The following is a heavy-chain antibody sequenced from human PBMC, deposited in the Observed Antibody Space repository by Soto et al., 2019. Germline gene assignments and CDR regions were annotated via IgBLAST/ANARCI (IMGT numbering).Heavy chain of an antibody. CDR2: IYWDEDK. J-gene: IGHJ6*02. D-gene: IGHD1-7*01. CDR3: AGSNYESGLDV. V-gene: IGHV2-5*02. Sequence: QITLKESGPTLVRPTQTLTLTCSFSGFSLNTNGMGVGWIRQPPGKALEWLAFIYWDEDKRYSPSLKTRLTVTTDTSKNEVVLTLTNLDPLDTGTYCCAGSNYESGLDVWGQGTTVTVSS. CDR1: GFSLNTNGMG.